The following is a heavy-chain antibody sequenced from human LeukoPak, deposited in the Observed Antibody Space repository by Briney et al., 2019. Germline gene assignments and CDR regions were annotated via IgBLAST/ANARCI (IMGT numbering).Heavy chain of an antibody. V-gene: IGHV1-8*03. D-gene: IGHD3-10*01. J-gene: IGHJ5*02. Sequence: ASVKVSCKASGYTFTSYDINWVRQATGQGLEWMGWMNPNSGNTGYAQKFQGRVTITADKSTSTAYMELSSLRSEDTAVYYCARDLWFGEYSTDPWGQGTLVTVSS. CDR1: GYTFTSYD. CDR2: MNPNSGNT. CDR3: ARDLWFGEYSTDP.